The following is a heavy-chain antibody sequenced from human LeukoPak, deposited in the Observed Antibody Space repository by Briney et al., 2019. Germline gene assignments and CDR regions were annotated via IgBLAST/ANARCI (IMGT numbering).Heavy chain of an antibody. J-gene: IGHJ4*02. CDR3: ARHVTGGGYPEMFDY. CDR1: GGSFSGYY. V-gene: IGHV4-59*01. Sequence: SETLSLTCAVYGGSFSGYYWSWIRQPPGKGLEWIGYIYYSGSTNYYPSLKSRVTISVETSKNQFSLKLSSVTAADTAVYYCARHVTGGGYPEMFDYWGQGTLVTVSS. D-gene: IGHD5-12*01. CDR2: IYYSGST.